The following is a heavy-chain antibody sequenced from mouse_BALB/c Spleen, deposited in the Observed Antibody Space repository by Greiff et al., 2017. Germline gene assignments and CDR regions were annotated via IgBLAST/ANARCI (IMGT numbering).Heavy chain of an antibody. D-gene: IGHD1-2*01. CDR3: ARGGATASFDY. Sequence: EVKLVESGGDLVKPGGSLKLSCAASGFTFSSYGMSWVRQTPDKRLEWVATISSGGSYTYYPDSVKGRFTISRDNARNILYLQMSSLRSEDTAMYYCARGGATASFDYWGQGTTLTVSS. CDR1: GFTFSSYG. V-gene: IGHV5-6*01. CDR2: ISSGGSYT. J-gene: IGHJ2*01.